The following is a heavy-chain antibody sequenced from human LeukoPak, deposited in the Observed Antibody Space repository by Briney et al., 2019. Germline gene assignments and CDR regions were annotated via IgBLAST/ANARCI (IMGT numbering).Heavy chain of an antibody. CDR1: GGSISSGDYY. CDR2: IYYSGST. J-gene: IGHJ5*02. Sequence: PSETLSLTCTVSGGSISSGDYYWSWIRQPPGKGLEWIGYIYYSGSTYYNPSLKSRVTISVDTSKNQFSLKLSSVTAADTAVYYCARASSSWPGNRFDPWGQGTLVTVSS. V-gene: IGHV4-30-4*01. CDR3: ARASSSWPGNRFDP. D-gene: IGHD6-13*01.